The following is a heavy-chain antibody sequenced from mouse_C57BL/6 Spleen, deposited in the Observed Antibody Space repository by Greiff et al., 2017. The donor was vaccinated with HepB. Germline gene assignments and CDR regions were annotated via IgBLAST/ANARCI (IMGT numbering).Heavy chain of an antibody. CDR3: ARKTTDRGDYFDY. D-gene: IGHD5-5*01. J-gene: IGHJ2*01. CDR2: IHPNSGST. CDR1: GYTFTSYW. V-gene: IGHV1-64*01. Sequence: QVQLKESGAELVKPGASVKLSCKASGYTFTSYWMHWVKQRPGQGLEWIGMIHPNSGSTNYNEKFKSKATLTVDKSSSTAYMQLSSLTSEDSAVYYCARKTTDRGDYFDYWGQGTTLTVSS.